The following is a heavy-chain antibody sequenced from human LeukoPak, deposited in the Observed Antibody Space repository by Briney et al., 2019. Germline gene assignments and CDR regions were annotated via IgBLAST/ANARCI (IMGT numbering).Heavy chain of an antibody. D-gene: IGHD2-15*01. CDR1: GGTFISYA. CDR3: ARGSGGSTFPYYYYGMDV. CDR2: IIPILGIA. Sequence: AASVTVSFKASGGTFISYAISWVRQAPGQGLEWMGRIIPILGIANYAQKFQGRVTITADKPTSTAYMELSSLRSEDTAVYYCARGSGGSTFPYYYYGMDVWGQGTTVTVSS. J-gene: IGHJ6*02. V-gene: IGHV1-69*04.